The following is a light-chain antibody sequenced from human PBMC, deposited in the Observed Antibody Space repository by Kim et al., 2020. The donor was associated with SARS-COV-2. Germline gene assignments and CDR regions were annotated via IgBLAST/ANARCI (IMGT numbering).Light chain of an antibody. CDR2: AAS. V-gene: IGKV1-39*01. Sequence: DIQMTQSPSSLSASVGDRVTITCRASQDISNYLNWFQVKPGKAPKLLMYAASALQSGVPSRFSGSGSGTDFTLTISSLQPEDFATYYCQRTYNTWTFGQGTKVDI. J-gene: IGKJ1*01. CDR3: QRTYNTWT. CDR1: QDISNY.